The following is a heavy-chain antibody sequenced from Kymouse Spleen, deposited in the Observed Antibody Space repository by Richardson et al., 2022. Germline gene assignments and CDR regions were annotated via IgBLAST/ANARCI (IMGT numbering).Heavy chain of an antibody. Sequence: EVQLVESGGGLVQPGRSLRLSCAASGFTFDDYAMHWVRQAPGKGLEWVSGISWNSGSIGYADSVKGRFTISRDNAKNSLYLQMNSLRAEDTALYYCAKGTGNYFDYWGQGTLVTVSS. CDR3: AKGTGNYFDY. CDR1: GFTFDDYA. CDR2: ISWNSGSI. V-gene: IGHV3-9*01. J-gene: IGHJ4*02. D-gene: IGHD1-1*01,IGHD1-20*01,IGHD1-7*01.